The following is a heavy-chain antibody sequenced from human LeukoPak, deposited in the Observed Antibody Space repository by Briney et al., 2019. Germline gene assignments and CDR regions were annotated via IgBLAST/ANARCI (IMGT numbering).Heavy chain of an antibody. V-gene: IGHV3-33*01. D-gene: IGHD3-22*01. CDR2: IWYDGTNK. J-gene: IGHJ4*02. Sequence: GGSLRLSCEAPGFTFSRHGMRWVRQAPGKGLEWLTLIWYDGTNKYYADSMKGRFTISRDNSKNTVYLQMNSLRAEDTAVYYCARDRYYDSSGYVDYWGQGTLVTVSS. CDR3: ARDRYYDSSGYVDY. CDR1: GFTFSRHG.